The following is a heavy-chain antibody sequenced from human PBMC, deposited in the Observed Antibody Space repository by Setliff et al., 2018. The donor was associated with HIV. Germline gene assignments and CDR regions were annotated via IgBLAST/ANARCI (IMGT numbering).Heavy chain of an antibody. CDR2: VSTSGST. CDR3: ARLMHYYDSFWVLWRENYFDS. D-gene: IGHD3-22*01. Sequence: HSETLSLTCTVSGGSINSYYWSWIRLPPGRGLEWIGYVSTSGSTKYNPSLKSRLTIFMDTSKSQLSLWLSSVTAADTAVYYCARLMHYYDSFWVLWRENYFDSWGRGTLVTVSS. CDR1: GGSINSYY. V-gene: IGHV4-4*08. J-gene: IGHJ4*01.